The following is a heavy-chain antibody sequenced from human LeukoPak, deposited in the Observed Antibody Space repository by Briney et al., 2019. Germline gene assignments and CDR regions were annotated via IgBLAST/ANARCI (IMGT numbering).Heavy chain of an antibody. Sequence: ASVKVSCKVSGYTLTELSMHWVRQAPGKGLEWMGGFDPEDGETIYAQKFQGRVTMTEDTSTDTAYMELSSLRSEDTAVYYCATDLYCSSTSCSPPGHNWGQGTLVTVSS. D-gene: IGHD2-2*01. J-gene: IGHJ4*02. CDR3: ATDLYCSSTSCSPPGHN. CDR2: FDPEDGET. CDR1: GYTLTELS. V-gene: IGHV1-24*01.